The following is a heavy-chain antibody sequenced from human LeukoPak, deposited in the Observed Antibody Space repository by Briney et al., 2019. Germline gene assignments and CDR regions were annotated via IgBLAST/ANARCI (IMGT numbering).Heavy chain of an antibody. D-gene: IGHD2-2*01. CDR3: ARGYCSSTSCYYGVAFDI. CDR2: IYYSGST. CDR1: GGSISSGGYY. V-gene: IGHV4-31*03. Sequence: SETLSLTCTVSGGSISSGGYYWSWIRQHPGKGLEWIGYIYYSGSTYYNPSLKSRVTISVDTSKNQFSLKLSSVTAADTAMYYCARGYCSSTSCYYGVAFDIWGQGTMVTVSS. J-gene: IGHJ3*02.